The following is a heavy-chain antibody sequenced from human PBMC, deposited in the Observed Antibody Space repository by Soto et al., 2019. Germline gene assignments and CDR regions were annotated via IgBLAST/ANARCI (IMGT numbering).Heavy chain of an antibody. V-gene: IGHV4-30-4*01. CDR1: GGSISSGDYY. J-gene: IGHJ5*02. CDR3: ARFDDLGNDYVLRGFDP. D-gene: IGHD4-17*01. CDR2: IYYSGST. Sequence: SETLSLTCTVSGGSISSGDYYRSWIRQPPGKGLEWIGYIYYSGSTYYNPSLKSRVTISVDTSKNQFSLKLSSVTAADTAVYYCARFDDLGNDYVLRGFDPWGQGTLVTVSS.